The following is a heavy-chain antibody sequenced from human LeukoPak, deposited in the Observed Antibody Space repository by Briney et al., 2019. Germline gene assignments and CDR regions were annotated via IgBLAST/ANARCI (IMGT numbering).Heavy chain of an antibody. Sequence: GGSLRLSCAASGFTFSSYWMSWVRQAPGKGLEWVANIKQDGSEKYYVDSVKGRFTISRDNAKNLLYLQMNSLRAEDTAVYYCARDYGDYGDYGCFDYWGQGTLVTVSS. D-gene: IGHD4-17*01. J-gene: IGHJ4*02. CDR1: GFTFSSYW. V-gene: IGHV3-7*01. CDR3: ARDYGDYGDYGCFDY. CDR2: IKQDGSEK.